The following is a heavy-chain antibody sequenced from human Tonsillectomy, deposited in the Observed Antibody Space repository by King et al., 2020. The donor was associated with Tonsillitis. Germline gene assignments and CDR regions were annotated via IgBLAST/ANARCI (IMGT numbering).Heavy chain of an antibody. Sequence: VQLVESGGGVVQPGRSLRLFCVASGFTFNTHAMHWVRQAPGKGLEWVTIISYDGSNKYYADSVKGRFTISRDNSKNTLYLEMSSLRPEDTAVYYCARGSSIYSVLFAPWGQGMLVTVS. CDR1: GFTFNTHA. CDR3: ARGSSIYSVLFAP. CDR2: ISYDGSNK. J-gene: IGHJ5*02. D-gene: IGHD2-2*01. V-gene: IGHV3-30*04.